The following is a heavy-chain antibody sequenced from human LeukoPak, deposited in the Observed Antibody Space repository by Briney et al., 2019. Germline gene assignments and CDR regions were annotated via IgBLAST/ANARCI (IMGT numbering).Heavy chain of an antibody. CDR3: ARTGYSSSSGGFDP. V-gene: IGHV1-2*02. CDR1: GYTFTGYY. D-gene: IGHD6-6*01. J-gene: IGHJ5*02. Sequence: ASGKVSCKASGYTFTGYYMYWVRQAPGQGLEWMGWINPNSGGTYYAQKFQGRVTMTRDTSISTGYMELSGLRSDDTAVYYCARTGYSSSSGGFDPWGQGTLVTVSS. CDR2: INPNSGGT.